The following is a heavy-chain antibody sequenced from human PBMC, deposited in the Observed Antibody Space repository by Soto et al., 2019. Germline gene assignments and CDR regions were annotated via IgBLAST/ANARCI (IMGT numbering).Heavy chain of an antibody. D-gene: IGHD6-13*01. Sequence: SETLSLTCTVSGGSISSYYWSWIRQPPGKGLEWIGYIYYSGSTNYNPSLKSRVTISVDTSKNQFSLKLSSVTAADTAVYYCARNRAAAGSFSYYYGMDVWGQGTTVTVSS. CDR3: ARNRAAAGSFSYYYGMDV. V-gene: IGHV4-59*01. CDR2: IYYSGST. J-gene: IGHJ6*02. CDR1: GGSISSYY.